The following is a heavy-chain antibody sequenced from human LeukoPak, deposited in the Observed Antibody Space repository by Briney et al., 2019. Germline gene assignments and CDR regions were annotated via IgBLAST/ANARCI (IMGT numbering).Heavy chain of an antibody. D-gene: IGHD3-22*01. Sequence: PSETLSLTCTVSGGSISSYYWSWIRQPPGKGLEWIGEINHSGSTNYNPSLKSRVTISVDTSKNQFSLKLSSVTAADTAVYYCARAGRITMIVVVNKRNYYMDVWGKGTTVTVSS. V-gene: IGHV4-34*01. J-gene: IGHJ6*03. CDR2: INHSGST. CDR1: GGSISSYY. CDR3: ARAGRITMIVVVNKRNYYMDV.